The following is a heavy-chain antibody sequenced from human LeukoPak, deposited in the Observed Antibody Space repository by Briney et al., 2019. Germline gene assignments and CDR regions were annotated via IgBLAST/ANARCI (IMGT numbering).Heavy chain of an antibody. D-gene: IGHD3-22*01. CDR3: ARRPRGSSGYYFDL. V-gene: IGHV5-51*01. J-gene: IGHJ4*02. CDR1: GYTFTTYW. Sequence: GESLKIPCKGSGYTFTTYWIAWVRQMPGRGLEWMGIIYPGDSDTRYSPSFQGQVTISADKSISTAYLQWSSLEASDTAIFYCARRPRGSSGYYFDLWGQGTLVTVSS. CDR2: IYPGDSDT.